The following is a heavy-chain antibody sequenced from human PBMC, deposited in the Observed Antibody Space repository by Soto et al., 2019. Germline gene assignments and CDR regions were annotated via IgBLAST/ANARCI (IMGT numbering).Heavy chain of an antibody. J-gene: IGHJ6*01. CDR2: IYYSATS. CDR3: PRRYVRRGVLMDV. D-gene: IGHD3-10*02. V-gene: IGHV4-31*03. CDR1: GDSISTGGYY. Sequence: SETLSLTCTVSGDSISTGGYYWSWIRQHPGKGLELIGHIYYSATSCYNPSLKSRVTRSVDTSKNQFSLKLSSVTGAATAVYYCPRRYVRRGVLMDVWGQGTTVTVSS.